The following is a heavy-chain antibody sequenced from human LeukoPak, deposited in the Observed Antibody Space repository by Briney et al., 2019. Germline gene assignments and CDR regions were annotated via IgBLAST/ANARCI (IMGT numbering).Heavy chain of an antibody. CDR3: ARADSSGYYYAQTT. Sequence: SETLSLTCTVSAGSVSSSAYYWGWIRQPPGKGLEWIGGICYSGNTYYNRSLKSRVTISIDTSRNQFSLQLSSVTAADTAVYYCARADSSGYYYAQTTWGQGTLVTVSS. V-gene: IGHV4-39*07. CDR1: AGSVSSSAYY. D-gene: IGHD3-22*01. J-gene: IGHJ4*02. CDR2: ICYSGNT.